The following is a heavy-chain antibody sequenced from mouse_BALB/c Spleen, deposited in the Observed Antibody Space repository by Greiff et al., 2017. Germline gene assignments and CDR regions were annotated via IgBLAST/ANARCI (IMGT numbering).Heavy chain of an antibody. CDR1: GYSITSDYA. D-gene: IGHD1-2*01. Sequence: EVQLVESGPGLVKPSQSLSLTCTVTGYSITSDYAWNWIRQFPGNKLEWMGYISYSGSTSYNPSLKSRISITRDTSKNQFFLQLNSVTTEDTATYYCARRTSLPRAMDYWGQGTSVTVSS. V-gene: IGHV3-2*02. J-gene: IGHJ4*01. CDR2: ISYSGST. CDR3: ARRTSLPRAMDY.